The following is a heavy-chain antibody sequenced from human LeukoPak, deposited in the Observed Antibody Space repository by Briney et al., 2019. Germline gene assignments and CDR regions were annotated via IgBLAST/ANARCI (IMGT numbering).Heavy chain of an antibody. Sequence: SETLSLTCAVYGGSFSSYYWSWIRQPPGKGLEWIGEINHSGSTNYNPSLKSRVTVSLDTSKNQFSLKLSSVTAADTAVYYCARAPGAALDWGQGTLVTVSS. CDR2: INHSGST. J-gene: IGHJ4*02. CDR3: ARAPGAALD. D-gene: IGHD2-15*01. CDR1: GGSFSSYY. V-gene: IGHV4-34*01.